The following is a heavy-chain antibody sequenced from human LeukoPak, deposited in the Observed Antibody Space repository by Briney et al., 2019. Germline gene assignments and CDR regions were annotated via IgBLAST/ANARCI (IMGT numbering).Heavy chain of an antibody. D-gene: IGHD3-9*01. CDR1: GGTFSSYA. J-gene: IGHJ4*02. CDR3: ARSPHILTGENFDF. V-gene: IGHV1-46*01. Sequence: GASVKVSCKASGGTFSSYAISWVRQAPGQGLEWMGIINPSGGSTSYAQKFYARVTMTRDTSISTAYMELSRLRSDDTAVFYCARSPHILTGENFDFWGQGTLVTVSS. CDR2: INPSGGST.